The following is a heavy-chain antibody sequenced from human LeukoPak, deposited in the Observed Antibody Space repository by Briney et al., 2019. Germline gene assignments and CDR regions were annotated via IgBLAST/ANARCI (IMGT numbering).Heavy chain of an antibody. CDR1: GGSISSGDYY. CDR3: ARVPYYYDSSGPYFDY. J-gene: IGHJ4*02. CDR2: IYYSGST. V-gene: IGHV4-30-4*01. D-gene: IGHD3-22*01. Sequence: SQTLSLTCTVSGGSISSGDYYWSWIRQPPGKGLEWIGYIYYSGSTYYNPSLKSRVTISVDTSKNQFSLKLSSVTAADTAVYYCARVPYYYDSSGPYFDYWGQGTLVTVSS.